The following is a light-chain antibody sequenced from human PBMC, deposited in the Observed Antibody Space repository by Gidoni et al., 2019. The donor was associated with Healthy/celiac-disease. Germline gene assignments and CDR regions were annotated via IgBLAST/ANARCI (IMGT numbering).Light chain of an antibody. J-gene: IGKJ2*01. V-gene: IGKV4-1*01. CDR3: QQYYSVPRT. CDR2: WAS. CDR1: QSLLYSSNNMNY. Sequence: DIVMTQSPDSLATSLGERATISCKSSQSLLYSSNNMNYLAWYQQKPRQPPKLLIYWASTRESGVPDRFSGSGSGTDFTLTISSLQAEDVAVYYCQQYYSVPRTFGQGTRLEIK.